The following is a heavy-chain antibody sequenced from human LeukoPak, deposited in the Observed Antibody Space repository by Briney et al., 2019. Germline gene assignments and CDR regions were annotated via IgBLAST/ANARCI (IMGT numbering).Heavy chain of an antibody. Sequence: GGSLRLSCVASGLTFSNSWMTWVRQAPWKGLEWVANIKKDGSETYYVDSVRGRFTVSRDNDKNSLYLEMNSLRDEDTAVYYCLQYNSENTWGQGTLVTVSS. CDR2: IKKDGSET. V-gene: IGHV3-7*01. CDR1: GLTFSNSW. J-gene: IGHJ5*02. CDR3: LQYNSENT. D-gene: IGHD1-14*01.